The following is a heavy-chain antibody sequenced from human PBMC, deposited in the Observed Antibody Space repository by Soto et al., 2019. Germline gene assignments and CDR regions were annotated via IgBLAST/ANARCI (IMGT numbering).Heavy chain of an antibody. J-gene: IGHJ4*02. Sequence: PGGSLRLSCAASGFTFNNAWVNWVRQAPGKGLEWVGRIKSKTDGETTDYAAPVKGRFTISRDDSKNTLYLQMNSLKAEDTAVYYCTTDRDYSGSGSFFDYWGQGTLVTVSS. CDR1: GFTFNNAW. D-gene: IGHD3-10*01. CDR2: IKSKTDGETT. CDR3: TTDRDYSGSGSFFDY. V-gene: IGHV3-15*07.